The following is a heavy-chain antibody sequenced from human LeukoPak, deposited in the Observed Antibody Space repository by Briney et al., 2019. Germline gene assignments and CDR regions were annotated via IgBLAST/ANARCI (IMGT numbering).Heavy chain of an antibody. Sequence: ASVKVSCKASGGTFSSYAISWVRQAPGQGLEWMGRIIPILGIANYAQKFQGRVTITADKSTSTAYMELSSLRSDDTAVYYCARDAQQYYFDYWGQGTLVTVSS. J-gene: IGHJ4*02. CDR1: GGTFSSYA. CDR3: ARDAQQYYFDY. D-gene: IGHD6-13*01. CDR2: IIPILGIA. V-gene: IGHV1-69*04.